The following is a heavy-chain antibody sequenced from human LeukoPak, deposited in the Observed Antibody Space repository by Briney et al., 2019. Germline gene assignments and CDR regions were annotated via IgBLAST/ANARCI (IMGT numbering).Heavy chain of an antibody. J-gene: IGHJ4*02. Sequence: ASVKVSCKASGYAFSGNPIHWVRQAPGQGLEWMGRIDPKNGDTFYAEKFQGRVTMTRDTSISTGYMELSTLRPDDTGIYYCARATHELEDIVVVPAAWDYFDYWGQGTLVTVSS. CDR1: GYAFSGNP. CDR2: IDPKNGDT. CDR3: ARATHELEDIVVVPAAWDYFDY. V-gene: IGHV1-2*02. D-gene: IGHD2-2*01.